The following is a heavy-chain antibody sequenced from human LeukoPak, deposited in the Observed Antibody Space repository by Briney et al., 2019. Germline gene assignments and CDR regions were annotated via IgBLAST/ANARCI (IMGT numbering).Heavy chain of an antibody. CDR3: ASVSSEYSPVGY. D-gene: IGHD5-18*01. V-gene: IGHV3-33*01. CDR1: GFTFSSYG. CDR2: IWYDGSNK. Sequence: GGSLRLSCAASGFTFSSYGMHWVRQAPGKGLEWVAVIWYDGSNKYYADSVKGRFTISRDNSKNTLYLQMNSLRAEDTAVYYCASVSSEYSPVGYWGQGTLVTVSS. J-gene: IGHJ4*02.